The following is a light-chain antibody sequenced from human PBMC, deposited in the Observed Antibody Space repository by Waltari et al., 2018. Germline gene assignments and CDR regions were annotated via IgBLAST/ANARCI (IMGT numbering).Light chain of an antibody. CDR1: SSDVCGHDY. Sequence: QSALAQPASVSGSPGQSITISCTGTSSDVCGHDYVSWYQQYPGKVPKLMIYEVNNRASGVSDRFSASKSGNTASLTISGLQAEDEADYYCSSFTSSITIVFGGGTKLTVL. J-gene: IGLJ2*01. V-gene: IGLV2-14*01. CDR2: EVN. CDR3: SSFTSSITIV.